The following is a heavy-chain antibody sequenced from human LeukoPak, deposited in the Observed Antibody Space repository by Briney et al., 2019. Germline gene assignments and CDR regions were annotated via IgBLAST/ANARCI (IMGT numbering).Heavy chain of an antibody. J-gene: IGHJ4*02. CDR2: IYYSGST. D-gene: IGHD2-15*01. CDR1: GGSISSGGYY. Sequence: SETLSLTCTVSGGSISSGGYYWSWIRQHPGKGLEWIGYIYYSGSTYYNPSLKSRVTISVDTSKNQFSLKLSSVTAADTAVYYCARGPHHYCSGGSCYGGVFDYWGQGTLVTVSS. V-gene: IGHV4-31*03. CDR3: ARGPHHYCSGGSCYGGVFDY.